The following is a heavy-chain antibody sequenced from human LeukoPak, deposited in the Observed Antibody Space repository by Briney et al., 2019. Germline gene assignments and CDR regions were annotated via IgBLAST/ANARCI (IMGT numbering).Heavy chain of an antibody. J-gene: IGHJ4*02. CDR2: IYYSGST. D-gene: IGHD3-22*01. V-gene: IGHV4-59*08. Sequence: SETLSLTCTVSGGSISSYYWSWIRQPPGKGLEWIGYIYYSGSTYYNPSLKSRVTISVDTSKNQFSLKLSSVTAADTAVYYCARGSSSGYYHYFDYWGQGTLVTVSS. CDR3: ARGSSSGYYHYFDY. CDR1: GGSISSYY.